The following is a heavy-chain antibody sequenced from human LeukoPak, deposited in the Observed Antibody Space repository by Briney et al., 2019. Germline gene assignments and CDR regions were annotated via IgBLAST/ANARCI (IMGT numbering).Heavy chain of an antibody. Sequence: SVKVSCKASGGTFSSYAISWVRQAPGQGLEWMGGIIPIFGTANYAQKFQGRVTITADESTSTAYMELSSLRSEDTAVYYCARSVRDRFLGWLLPFDYWGQGTLVTVSS. J-gene: IGHJ4*02. CDR2: IIPIFGTA. CDR3: ARSVRDRFLGWLLPFDY. CDR1: GGTFSSYA. V-gene: IGHV1-69*13. D-gene: IGHD3-3*01.